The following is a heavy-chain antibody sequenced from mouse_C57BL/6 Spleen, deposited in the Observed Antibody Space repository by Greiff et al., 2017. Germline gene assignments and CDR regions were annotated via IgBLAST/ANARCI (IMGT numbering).Heavy chain of an antibody. D-gene: IGHD1-1*01. CDR1: GFTFSDFY. CDR3: ARVYYYGSSWYFDV. CDR2: SRNKANDYTT. V-gene: IGHV7-1*01. Sequence: EVKLVESGGGLVQSGRSLRLSCATSGFTFSDFYMEWVRQAPGKGLEWIAASRNKANDYTTEYSASVKGRFIVSRDTSQSILYLQMNALRAEDTAIYYCARVYYYGSSWYFDVWGTGTTVTVSS. J-gene: IGHJ1*03.